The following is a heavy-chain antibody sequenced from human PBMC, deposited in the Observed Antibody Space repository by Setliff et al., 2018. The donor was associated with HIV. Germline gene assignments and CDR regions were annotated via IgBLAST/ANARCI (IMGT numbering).Heavy chain of an antibody. CDR3: ARGPRPVDVDYYYMDV. Sequence: SETLSLTCAVYGGSFSGYYWSWIRQPPGKGLEWIGEINHSGSTNYNPSLKSRVTISVDTSKNQFSLKLSSVTAADTAVYYCARGPRPVDVDYYYMDVWGKGTTVTVSS. CDR1: GGSFSGYY. CDR2: INHSGST. J-gene: IGHJ6*03. V-gene: IGHV4-34*01.